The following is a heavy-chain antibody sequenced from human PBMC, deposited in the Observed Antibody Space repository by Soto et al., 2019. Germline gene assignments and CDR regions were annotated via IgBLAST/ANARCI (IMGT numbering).Heavy chain of an antibody. J-gene: IGHJ3*01. Sequence: QVQLVQSGAEVKKPGASVKVSCKASGYSFTDYYLYWVRQAPGQGLEWMGWINPKSGDTNSAQIFQGRVTITSDTSLNTVYMELRGLRSDDTAVYFCLRGGHSRLSCYDDAFNVWGLGTLVTVSS. CDR2: INPKSGDT. CDR3: LRGGHSRLSCYDDAFNV. V-gene: IGHV1-2*02. CDR1: GYSFTDYY. D-gene: IGHD3-9*01.